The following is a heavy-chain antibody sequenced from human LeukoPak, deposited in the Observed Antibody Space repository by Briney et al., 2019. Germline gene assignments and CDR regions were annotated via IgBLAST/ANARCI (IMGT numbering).Heavy chain of an antibody. CDR1: GFTFSSYA. CDR3: ARKWLPYTLLNYPDY. Sequence: GGSLRLSCAASGFTFSSYAMSWVRQAPGKGLEWVSAISGSGGSTYYADSVKGRFTISRDNAKNSLYLQMNSLRAEDTAVYYCARKWLPYTLLNYPDYWGQGTLVTVSS. D-gene: IGHD3-22*01. V-gene: IGHV3-23*01. CDR2: ISGSGGST. J-gene: IGHJ4*02.